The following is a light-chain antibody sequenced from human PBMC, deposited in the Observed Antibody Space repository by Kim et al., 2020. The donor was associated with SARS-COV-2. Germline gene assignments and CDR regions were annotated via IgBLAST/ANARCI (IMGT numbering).Light chain of an antibody. CDR1: KLVDKY. CDR3: QAWDISTLV. V-gene: IGLV3-1*01. CDR2: QNK. Sequence: SVSPGQTARITCSGDKLVDKYASWYQQKPGQSPVLVMYQNKKRPSGIPERFSGSNSGNTATLIISGTQALDEADYYCQAWDISTLVFGGGTQLTVL. J-gene: IGLJ2*01.